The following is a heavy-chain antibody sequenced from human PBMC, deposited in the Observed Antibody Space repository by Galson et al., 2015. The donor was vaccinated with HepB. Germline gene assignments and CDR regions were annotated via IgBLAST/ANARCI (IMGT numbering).Heavy chain of an antibody. Sequence: SVKVSCKAPGGTFSSHTISWVRQAPGQGLEWMGRIIPLLGLTNYEQKFQGRVTITADTSTSTAYMELSSLRSEDTAMYYCARESYRTFGGVKGYFDYWGQGTLVTVSS. D-gene: IGHD3-16*01. V-gene: IGHV1-69*04. CDR1: GGTFSSHT. J-gene: IGHJ4*02. CDR2: IIPLLGLT. CDR3: ARESYRTFGGVKGYFDY.